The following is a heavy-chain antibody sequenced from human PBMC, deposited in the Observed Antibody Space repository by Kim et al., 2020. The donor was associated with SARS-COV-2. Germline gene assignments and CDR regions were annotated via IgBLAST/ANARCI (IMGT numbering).Heavy chain of an antibody. D-gene: IGHD3-22*01. Sequence: GGSLRLSCAASEFTLSSYGMHWVRQAPGKGLEWVSGMSGSGYTYNADPVKGRFTISRDTSKSTLYPQMNSLTAEDTAVYYCARDSERSSGRCFGPSGQSTLVTVSS. CDR3: ARDSERSSGRCFGP. V-gene: IGHV3-23*01. CDR2: MSGSGYT. J-gene: IGHJ5*02. CDR1: EFTLSSYG.